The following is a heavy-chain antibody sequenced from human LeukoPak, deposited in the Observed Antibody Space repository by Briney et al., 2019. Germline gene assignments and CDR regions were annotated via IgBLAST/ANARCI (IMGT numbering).Heavy chain of an antibody. V-gene: IGHV3-23*01. CDR1: GFTFSSYA. CDR3: AKDREIAVAGYRWVAYFDY. CDR2: ISGSGGST. J-gene: IGHJ4*02. Sequence: GGSLRLSCAASGFTFSSYAMSWVRQAPGKGLEWVSAISGSGGSTYYVGSVKGRFTISRDNSKNTLYLQMNSLRAEDTAEYYCAKDREIAVAGYRWVAYFDYWGQGTLVTVSS. D-gene: IGHD6-19*01.